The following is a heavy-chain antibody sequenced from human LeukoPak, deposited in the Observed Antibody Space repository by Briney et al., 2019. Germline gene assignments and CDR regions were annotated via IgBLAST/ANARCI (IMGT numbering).Heavy chain of an antibody. D-gene: IGHD3-3*01. Sequence: GGSLRLSCAASGFTFSSYSMHWVRQAPGKGLEWVAVISYDGSNKYYADSVKGRFTISRDNSKNTLYLQMNSLRAEDTAVYYCARQLYYDFWSGYWDYYYYYGMDVWGQGTTVTVSS. CDR3: ARQLYYDFWSGYWDYYYYYGMDV. V-gene: IGHV3-30-3*01. J-gene: IGHJ6*02. CDR2: ISYDGSNK. CDR1: GFTFSSYS.